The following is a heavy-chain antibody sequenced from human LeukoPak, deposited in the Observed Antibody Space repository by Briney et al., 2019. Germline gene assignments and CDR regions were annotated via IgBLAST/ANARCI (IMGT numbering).Heavy chain of an antibody. D-gene: IGHD1-26*01. CDR3: ARDGKGRAMDV. CDR1: GFTFSSYW. CDR2: IHSDGSST. Sequence: PGGSLRLSCAASGFTFSSYWMHWVRQAPGKGLVWVSRIHSDGSSTSYADSVKGRFTISRDNAKNTLYLQMNSLRAEDTAVYYCARDGKGRAMDVWGQGTTVTVSS. V-gene: IGHV3-74*01. J-gene: IGHJ6*02.